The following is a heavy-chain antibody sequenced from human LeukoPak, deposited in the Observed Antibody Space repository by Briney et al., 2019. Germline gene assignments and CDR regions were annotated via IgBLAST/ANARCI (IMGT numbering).Heavy chain of an antibody. CDR3: ARPYYYDSRVDP. D-gene: IGHD3-22*01. CDR2: TYYSGST. J-gene: IGHJ5*02. V-gene: IGHV4-30-4*01. CDR1: GVSISSCDYY. Sequence: SQTLSLTCTVSGVSISSCDYYWIWIRQPPGKGLKWIGYTYYSGSTYYNPSLKSRVTISVDKSKNQFSLKLGSVTAADTAVYYCARPYYYDSRVDPWGQGTRVTVSS.